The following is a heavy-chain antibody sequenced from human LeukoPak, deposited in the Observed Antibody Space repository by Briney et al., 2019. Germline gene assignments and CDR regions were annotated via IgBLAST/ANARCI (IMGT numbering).Heavy chain of an antibody. CDR2: VYPADSDT. J-gene: IGHJ3*02. CDR3: ASPHSSGWYGGAFDI. D-gene: IGHD6-19*01. Sequence: GESLTISCRGSGHSFTNYWIGWVGQMPGQGLEWMGIVYPADSDTRYSPSFQGQVTLSADKSTSTAYLQWSSLKASDTAMYYCASPHSSGWYGGAFDIWGQGTMVTVSS. CDR1: GHSFTNYW. V-gene: IGHV5-51*01.